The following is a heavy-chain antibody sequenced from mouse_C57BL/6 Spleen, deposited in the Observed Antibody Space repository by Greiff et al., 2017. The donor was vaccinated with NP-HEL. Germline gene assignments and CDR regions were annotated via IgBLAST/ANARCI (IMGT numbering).Heavy chain of an antibody. J-gene: IGHJ4*01. D-gene: IGHD2-2*01. V-gene: IGHV1-4*01. CDR2: IYPSSGYT. CDR1: GYTFPSYS. Sequence: QVQLQQSGAELARPGASVKMSCKASGYTFPSYSMHWVKQRPGQGLEWIGYIYPSSGYTKYNQKFKDKATLTAYTSSSTAYMQLSSLTSEDSADDESARAGLNGYVAMDYWGQGTTVTVSS. CDR3: ARAGLNGYVAMDY.